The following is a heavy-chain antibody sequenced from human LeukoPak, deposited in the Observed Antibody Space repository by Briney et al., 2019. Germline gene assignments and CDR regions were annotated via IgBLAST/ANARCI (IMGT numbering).Heavy chain of an antibody. CDR2: ISAYNGNT. Sequence: ASVTVSCKASGYTFTSYGISWVRQAPGQGLEWMGWISAYNGNTNYAQRLQGRVTMTTDTSTSTAYMELRSLRSDDTAVYYCARANDEKRTYYDFWSARGYYMDVWGKGTTVTVSS. CDR3: ARANDEKRTYYDFWSARGYYMDV. D-gene: IGHD3-3*01. V-gene: IGHV1-18*01. J-gene: IGHJ6*03. CDR1: GYTFTSYG.